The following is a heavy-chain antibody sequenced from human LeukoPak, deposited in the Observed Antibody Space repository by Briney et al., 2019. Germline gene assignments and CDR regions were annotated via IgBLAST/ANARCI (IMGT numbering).Heavy chain of an antibody. V-gene: IGHV3-74*01. CDR1: GFTLSQYW. D-gene: IGHD6-19*01. CDR3: ATKQWLAPPPDS. CDR2: INTDGTVT. Sequence: PGGSLRLSCAASGFTLSQYWMLWVRQAPGKGLESVSRINTDGTVTTYADSVKGRFTVSRDNADNTMFLQMNSVRDEDTAVYYCATKQWLAPPPDSWGQGTPVTVSS. J-gene: IGHJ4*02.